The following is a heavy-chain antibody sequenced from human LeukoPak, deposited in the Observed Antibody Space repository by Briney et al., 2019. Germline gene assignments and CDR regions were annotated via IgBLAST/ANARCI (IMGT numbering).Heavy chain of an antibody. J-gene: IGHJ6*03. CDR2: MNPNSGST. Sequence: ASVKVSCKASGYTFTSYVINWVRQATGQGLEWMGWMNPNSGSTGYAQKFQGRVTMTRNTSISTAYMELSSLRSEDTAVYYCARGRVRKGYYYMDVWGKGTTVTVSS. D-gene: IGHD1-14*01. CDR1: GYTFTSYV. V-gene: IGHV1-8*01. CDR3: ARGRVRKGYYYMDV.